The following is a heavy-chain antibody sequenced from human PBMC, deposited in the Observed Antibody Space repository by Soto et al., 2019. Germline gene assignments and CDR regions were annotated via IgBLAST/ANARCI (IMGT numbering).Heavy chain of an antibody. D-gene: IGHD2-2*01. CDR1: GGSISSYY. Sequence: SETLSLTCTVSGGSISSYYWSWIRQPAGKGLEWIGRIYTSGSTNYNPSLKSRVTMSVDTSKNQFSLKLSSVTAADTAVYYCARDLLRAVVPAAMGWFDPWGQGTLVTVS. CDR3: ARDLLRAVVPAAMGWFDP. V-gene: IGHV4-4*07. CDR2: IYTSGST. J-gene: IGHJ5*02.